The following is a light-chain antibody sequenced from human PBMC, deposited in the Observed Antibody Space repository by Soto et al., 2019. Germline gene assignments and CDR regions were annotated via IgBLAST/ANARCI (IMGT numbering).Light chain of an antibody. V-gene: IGLV1-44*01. CDR2: RNH. CDR1: RSNSGTYA. Sequence: QSVLTQSPSASATPGQRVTISCSGGRSNSGTYAVNWYQQLPGTAPTLLIFRNHQRPSGVPDRFSGSKSGTSASLAISGPQSEDEADYYCAAWDDSLRAVVFGGGTKRTVL. CDR3: AAWDDSLRAVV. J-gene: IGLJ2*01.